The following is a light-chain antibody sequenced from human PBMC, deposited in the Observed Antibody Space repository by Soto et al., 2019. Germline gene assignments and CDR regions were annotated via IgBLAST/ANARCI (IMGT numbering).Light chain of an antibody. V-gene: IGKV3-11*01. Sequence: EIVLTQSPATLSLSPGERATLSCRASQSISSYLAWYQQKPGQAPRLLIFDASNRATGIPARFRGSGSGTDFTFTISSLEPEDFAVYYCQQRSNWLGTFGQGTKVEI. J-gene: IGKJ1*01. CDR1: QSISSY. CDR2: DAS. CDR3: QQRSNWLGT.